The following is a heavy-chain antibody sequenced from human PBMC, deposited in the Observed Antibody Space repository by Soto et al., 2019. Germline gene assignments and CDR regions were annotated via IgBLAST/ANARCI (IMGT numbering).Heavy chain of an antibody. V-gene: IGHV1-69*06. CDR3: ARSESGTWIQLWFY. Sequence: GASVKVSCKASGGTFSSYAISWVRQAPGQGLEWMGGIIPIFGTANYARKFQGRVTITADKSTSTAYMELSSLRSEDTAVYYCARSESGTWIQLWFYWGQGTLVTVSS. J-gene: IGHJ4*02. D-gene: IGHD5-18*01. CDR2: IIPIFGTA. CDR1: GGTFSSYA.